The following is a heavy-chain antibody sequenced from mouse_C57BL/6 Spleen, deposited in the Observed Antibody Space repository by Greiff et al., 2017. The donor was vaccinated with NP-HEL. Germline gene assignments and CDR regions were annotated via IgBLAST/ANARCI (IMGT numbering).Heavy chain of an antibody. D-gene: IGHD1-1*01. Sequence: VQLQQSGAELVRPGDSVTLSCKASGYKFTDYEMHWVKQTPVHGLEWIGAIDPETGGTAYNQKFKGKAILTADKSYSTAYMELRSLTSEDSAYYYGTGVYGNSYYLDYWGQGTTLTVSS. J-gene: IGHJ2*01. V-gene: IGHV1-15*01. CDR1: GYKFTDYE. CDR3: TGVYGNSYYLDY. CDR2: IDPETGGT.